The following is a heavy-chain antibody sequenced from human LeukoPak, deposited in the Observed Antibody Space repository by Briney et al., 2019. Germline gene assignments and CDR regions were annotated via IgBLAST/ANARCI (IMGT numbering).Heavy chain of an antibody. J-gene: IGHJ4*02. CDR3: AKSVYYYDSSGYWYYFAY. Sequence: GGSLRLSCAASGFTFSGYAMSWVRQAPGKGLEWVSAISGSGGSTYYADSVKGRFTISRDNSKNTLYLQMNSLRAEDTAVYYCAKSVYYYDSSGYWYYFAYWGQGTLVTASS. CDR2: ISGSGGST. D-gene: IGHD3-22*01. CDR1: GFTFSGYA. V-gene: IGHV3-23*01.